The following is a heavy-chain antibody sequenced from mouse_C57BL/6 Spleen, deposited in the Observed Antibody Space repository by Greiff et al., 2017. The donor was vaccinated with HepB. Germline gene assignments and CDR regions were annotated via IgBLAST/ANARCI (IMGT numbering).Heavy chain of an antibody. CDR3: ARSGKSFITTVEGWYFDV. Sequence: VQLKESGPELVKPGASVKISCKASGYSFTDYNMNWVKQSNGKSLEWIGVINPNYGTTSYNQKFKGKATLTVDQSSSTAYMQLNSLTSEDSAVYYCARSGKSFITTVEGWYFDVWGTGTTVTVSS. J-gene: IGHJ1*03. V-gene: IGHV1-39*01. CDR1: GYSFTDYN. D-gene: IGHD1-1*01. CDR2: INPNYGTT.